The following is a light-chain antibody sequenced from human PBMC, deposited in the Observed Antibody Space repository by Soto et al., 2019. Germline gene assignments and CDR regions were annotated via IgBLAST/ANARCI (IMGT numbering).Light chain of an antibody. CDR1: QTVRNNY. CDR2: DAS. V-gene: IGKV3D-20*02. J-gene: IGKJ1*01. CDR3: QQGNTWPWT. Sequence: EFVLTQSPGTLSLSPGERATLSCRASQTVRNNYLAWYQQKPGQAPRLLIYDASSRATGIPDRFSGGGSGTDFTLIISSLEPEDFAFYYCQQGNTWPWTFGQGTKVDIK.